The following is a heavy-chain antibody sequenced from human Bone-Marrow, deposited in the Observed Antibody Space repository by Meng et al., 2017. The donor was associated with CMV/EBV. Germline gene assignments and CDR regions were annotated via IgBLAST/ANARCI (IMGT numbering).Heavy chain of an antibody. J-gene: IGHJ6*02. D-gene: IGHD3/OR15-3a*01. Sequence: GESLKISCAASGFIFSSYGMHWVRQAPGKGLGWVAFIRYDGSNKYYADSVKGRFTISRDNSKNTLYLQMNSLRPEDTAVYNCVKDPSDSYYYGMDVWGQGTTLTVSS. CDR1: GFIFSSYG. CDR2: IRYDGSNK. CDR3: VKDPSDSYYYGMDV. V-gene: IGHV3-30*02.